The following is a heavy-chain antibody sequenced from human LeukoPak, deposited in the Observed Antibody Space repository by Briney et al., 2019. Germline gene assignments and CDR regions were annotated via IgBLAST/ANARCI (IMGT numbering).Heavy chain of an antibody. J-gene: IGHJ4*02. CDR3: ARDYYDSSGSEDFDY. CDR1: GYTFTGYY. CDR2: INPNSGGT. Sequence: GASVKVSCKASGYTFTGYYMHWVRQAPGQGLERMGRINPNSGGTNYAQKFQGRVTMTRDTSISTAYMELSRLRSDDTAVYYCARDYYDSSGSEDFDYWGQGTLVTVSS. V-gene: IGHV1-2*06. D-gene: IGHD3-22*01.